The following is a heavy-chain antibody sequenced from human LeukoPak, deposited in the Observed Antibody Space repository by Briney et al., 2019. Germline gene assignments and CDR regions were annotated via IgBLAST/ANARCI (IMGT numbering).Heavy chain of an antibody. CDR2: IYHSGST. Sequence: PSQTLSLTCAVSSDSISSSGSSWGWIRQPPGKGLEWIGYIYHSGSTYYNPSLKSRVTISVDRSKNQFSLKVSSVTAADTAVYYCARGNGHYSSSWPEFDYWGQGTLVTVSS. CDR3: ARGNGHYSSSWPEFDY. V-gene: IGHV4-30-2*01. D-gene: IGHD6-13*01. CDR1: SDSISSSGSS. J-gene: IGHJ4*02.